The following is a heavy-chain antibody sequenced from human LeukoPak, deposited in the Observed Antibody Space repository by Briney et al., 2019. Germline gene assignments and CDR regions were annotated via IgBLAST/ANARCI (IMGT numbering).Heavy chain of an antibody. Sequence: GGSLRLSCTVSGFTVSSNSMSWVRQAPGKGLEWVSFIFSSTHYSDSVKGRFTISRDNSKNTLYLQMNSLRAEDTAVYYCARRAGAYSHPYDYWAREPWSPSP. CDR3: ARRAGAYSHPYDY. J-gene: IGHJ4*02. D-gene: IGHD4/OR15-4a*01. CDR2: IFSST. CDR1: GFTVSSNS. V-gene: IGHV3-53*01.